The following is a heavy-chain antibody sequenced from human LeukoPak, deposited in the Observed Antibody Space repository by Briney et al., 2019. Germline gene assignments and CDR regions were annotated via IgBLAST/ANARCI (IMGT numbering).Heavy chain of an antibody. J-gene: IGHJ6*03. D-gene: IGHD1-26*01. V-gene: IGHV3-48*03. CDR1: GFTFSSYE. CDR2: ISSSGSTI. CDR3: ARDPYSGSYGDYYYYYMDV. Sequence: GGSLRLSCAASGFTFSSYEMNWIRQAPGKGLEWVSYISSSGSTIYYADSVKGRFTISRDNAKNSLYLQMNSLRAEDTAVYYCARDPYSGSYGDYYYYYMDVWGKGTTVTISS.